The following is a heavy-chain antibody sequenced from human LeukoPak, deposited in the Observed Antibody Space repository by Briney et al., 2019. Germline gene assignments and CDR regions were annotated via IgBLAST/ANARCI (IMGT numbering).Heavy chain of an antibody. CDR1: GFTFSSYW. CDR3: ARAESGSYHFDY. V-gene: IGHV3-21*01. Sequence: GGSLRLSCAASGFTFSSYWMSWVRQAPGKGLEWVSSISSSGSYIYYADSVKGRFTISRDNAKNSLYLQMNSLRAEDTAVYYCARAESGSYHFDYWGQGTLVTVSS. J-gene: IGHJ4*02. D-gene: IGHD1-26*01. CDR2: ISSSGSYI.